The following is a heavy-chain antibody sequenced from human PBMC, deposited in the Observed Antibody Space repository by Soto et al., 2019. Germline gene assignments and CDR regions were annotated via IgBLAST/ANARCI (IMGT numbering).Heavy chain of an antibody. CDR3: ARALILTGYYIHDAFDI. CDR2: IYYSGST. Sequence: SETLSLTCTVSGGSISSGGYYWSWIRQHPGKCLEWIGYIYYSGSTYYNPSLKSRVTISVDTSKNLFSLKLSSLTAADTAVYYCARALILTGYYIHDAFDIWGQGTMVTVSS. D-gene: IGHD3-9*01. V-gene: IGHV4-31*03. CDR1: GGSISSGGYY. J-gene: IGHJ3*02.